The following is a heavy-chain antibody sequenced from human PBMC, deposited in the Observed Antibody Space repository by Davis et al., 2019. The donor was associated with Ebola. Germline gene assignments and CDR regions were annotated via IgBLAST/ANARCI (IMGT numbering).Heavy chain of an antibody. J-gene: IGHJ6*02. CDR2: ISYDGSNK. Sequence: GESLKISCAASGFTFSSYAMHWVRQAPGKGLEWVAVISYDGSNKYYADSVKGRFTISRDNSKNTLYLQMNSLRAEDTAVYYCASIYYYYYGMDVWGQGTTVTVSS. CDR3: ASIYYYYYGMDV. CDR1: GFTFSSYA. V-gene: IGHV3-30*14.